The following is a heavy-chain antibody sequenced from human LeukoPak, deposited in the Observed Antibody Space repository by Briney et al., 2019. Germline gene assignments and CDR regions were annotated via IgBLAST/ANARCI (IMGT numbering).Heavy chain of an antibody. V-gene: IGHV3-11*04. J-gene: IGHJ6*02. CDR3: ARDPQHQLLSRHYYYGMDV. D-gene: IGHD2-2*01. Sequence: GGSLRLSCAASGFTFSDYYMSWIRQAPGKGLEWVSYISSSGSTIYYADSVKGRFTISRDNAKNSLYLQMNSLRAEDTAVYYCARDPQHQLLSRHYYYGMDVWGQGTTVTVSS. CDR2: ISSSGSTI. CDR1: GFTFSDYY.